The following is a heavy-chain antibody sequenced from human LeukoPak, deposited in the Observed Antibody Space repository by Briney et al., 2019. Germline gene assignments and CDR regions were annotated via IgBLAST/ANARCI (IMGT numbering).Heavy chain of an antibody. CDR3: ARDPGGSWSPPDAFDI. CDR2: IKQDGSEK. D-gene: IGHD6-13*01. Sequence: GGSLRLSCAASGFTFSSYWMSWVRQAPGKGLEWVANIKQDGSEKYYVDSVKGRFTISRDNAKNSLYLQMNSLRAEDTAVYYCARDPGGSWSPPDAFDIWGQGTMVTVSS. J-gene: IGHJ3*02. CDR1: GFTFSSYW. V-gene: IGHV3-7*01.